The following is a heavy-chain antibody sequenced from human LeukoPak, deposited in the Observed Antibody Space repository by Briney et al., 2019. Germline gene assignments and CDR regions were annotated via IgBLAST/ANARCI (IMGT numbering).Heavy chain of an antibody. V-gene: IGHV1-8*03. CDR3: ARRVAAAQRRDYYYYMDV. J-gene: IGHJ6*03. Sequence: VSVKVSCKASGYTFTSYDINWVRQATGQGLEWMGWMNPNGGNTGYAQKFQGRVTITRNTSISTAYMELSSLRSEDTAVYYCARRVAAAQRRDYYYYMDVWGKGTTVTVSS. CDR2: MNPNGGNT. CDR1: GYTFTSYD. D-gene: IGHD6-13*01.